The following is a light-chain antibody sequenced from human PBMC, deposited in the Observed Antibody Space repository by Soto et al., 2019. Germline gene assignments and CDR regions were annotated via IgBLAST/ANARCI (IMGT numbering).Light chain of an antibody. CDR2: WAS. J-gene: IGKJ4*01. CDR1: LNIYFKSNNRNY. CDR3: QQDFITPLT. V-gene: IGKV4-1*01. Sequence: DIVMTQSPDSLRVSLGERATISCTSSLNIYFKSNNRNYLAWYQQKTGQPPKLLVYWASTRESGVPDRFTGSGSGTYFTLTIDNVQPDDVAVYYCQQDFITPLTFGGGTKVDSK.